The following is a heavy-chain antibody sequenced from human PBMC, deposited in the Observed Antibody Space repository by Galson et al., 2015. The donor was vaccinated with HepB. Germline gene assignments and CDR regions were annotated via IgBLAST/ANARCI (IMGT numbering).Heavy chain of an antibody. Sequence: SLRLSCAASGFTFSSYAMHWVRQAPGKGLEWVAVISYDGSNKYYADSVKGRFTISRDNAKNSLYLQMNSLRAEDTAVYYCARLTYVNWDYGMDVWGQGTTVTVSS. CDR3: ARLTYVNWDYGMDV. J-gene: IGHJ6*02. CDR1: GFTFSSYA. V-gene: IGHV3-30*04. D-gene: IGHD1-1*01. CDR2: ISYDGSNK.